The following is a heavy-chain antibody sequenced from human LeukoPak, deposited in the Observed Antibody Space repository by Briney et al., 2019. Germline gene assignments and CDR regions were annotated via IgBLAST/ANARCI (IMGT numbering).Heavy chain of an antibody. J-gene: IGHJ4*02. CDR3: ARGDDYATIGY. CDR2: INHSGST. D-gene: IGHD4-17*01. Sequence: PSETLSLTCAVYGGSFSGYYWSWIRQPPGKGLEWIGEINHSGSTNYNPSLKSRVTMSVDTSKNQFSLKLSSVTAADTAVYYCARGDDYATIGYWGQGALVTVSS. V-gene: IGHV4-34*01. CDR1: GGSFSGYY.